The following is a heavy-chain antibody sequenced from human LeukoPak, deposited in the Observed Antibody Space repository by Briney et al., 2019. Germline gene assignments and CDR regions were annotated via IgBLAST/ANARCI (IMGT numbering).Heavy chain of an antibody. D-gene: IGHD3-10*01. CDR3: ARAYYYGSGSYYYY. V-gene: IGHV4-34*01. Sequence: PSETLSLTCAVYGGSFSGYYWSWIRQPPGKGLEWIGEINHSGSTNYNPSLKSRVTISVDTSKNQFSLKLSSVTAADTAVYYCARAYYYGSGSYYYYWGRGTLVTVSS. CDR1: GGSFSGYY. J-gene: IGHJ4*02. CDR2: INHSGST.